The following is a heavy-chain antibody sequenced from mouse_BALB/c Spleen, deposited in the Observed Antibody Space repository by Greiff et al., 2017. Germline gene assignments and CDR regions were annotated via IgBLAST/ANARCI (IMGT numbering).Heavy chain of an antibody. D-gene: IGHD2-4*01. Sequence: EVKLMESGGGLVQPGGSMKLSCVASGFTFSNYWMNWVRQSPEKGLEWVAEIRLKSNNYATHYAESVKGRFTISRDDSKSSVYLQMNNLRAEDTGIYYCTRAITFAYWGQGTLVTVSA. CDR1: GFTFSNYW. CDR3: TRAITFAY. J-gene: IGHJ3*01. V-gene: IGHV6-6*02. CDR2: IRLKSNNYAT.